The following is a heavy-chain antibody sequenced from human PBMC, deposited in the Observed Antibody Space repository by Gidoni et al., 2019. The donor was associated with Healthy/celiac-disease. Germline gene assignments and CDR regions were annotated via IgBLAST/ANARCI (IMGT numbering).Heavy chain of an antibody. Sequence: QVQLQQWGAGLLKPSETLSLTCAVYGGSFSGFYWRWIRQPPGKGLEWSGEINHSGSTNYNPSLQSRVTISVDTSKNQFSLKLSSVTAADTAVYYCARQSYENCTNGVCYYWYFDLWGRGTLVTVSS. D-gene: IGHD2-8*01. V-gene: IGHV4-34*01. CDR2: INHSGST. J-gene: IGHJ2*01. CDR3: ARQSYENCTNGVCYYWYFDL. CDR1: GGSFSGFY.